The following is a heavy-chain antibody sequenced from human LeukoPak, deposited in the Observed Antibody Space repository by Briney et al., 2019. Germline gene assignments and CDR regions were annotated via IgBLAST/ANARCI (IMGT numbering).Heavy chain of an antibody. CDR2: ISGSGGST. CDR3: AKDGGYSGYDWLNYYYYYGMDV. V-gene: IGHV3-23*01. J-gene: IGHJ6*02. CDR1: GFTFSSYA. D-gene: IGHD5-12*01. Sequence: GGSLRLSCAASGFTFSSYAMSWVRQAPGKGLEWVSAISGSGGSTYYADSVKGRFTISRDNSKNTLYLQMNSLRAEDTAVYYCAKDGGYSGYDWLNYYYYYGMDVWGQGTTATVSS.